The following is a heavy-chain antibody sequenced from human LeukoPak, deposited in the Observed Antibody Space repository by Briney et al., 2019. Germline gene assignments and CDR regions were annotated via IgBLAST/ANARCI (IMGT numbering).Heavy chain of an antibody. Sequence: GGSLRLSCAASTFTFSRYWMSWVRQAPGKGLEWVANIKQDGSEKYYVDSVKGRFTISRDNAKNSVYLQMSSLRAEDTAVYYCARGLGSGNWGQGTLVTVSS. CDR2: IKQDGSEK. D-gene: IGHD6-19*01. J-gene: IGHJ4*02. V-gene: IGHV3-7*04. CDR1: TFTFSRYW. CDR3: ARGLGSGN.